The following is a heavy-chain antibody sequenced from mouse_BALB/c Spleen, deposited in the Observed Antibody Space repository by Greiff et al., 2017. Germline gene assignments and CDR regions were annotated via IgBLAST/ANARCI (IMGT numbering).Heavy chain of an antibody. Sequence: QVQLKESGAELAKPGASVKMSCKASGYTFTSYWMHWVKQRPGQGLEWIGYINPSTGYTEYNQKFKDKATLTADKSSSTAYMQLSSLTSEDSAVYYCASTMITTAYWGQGTLVTVSA. CDR2: INPSTGYT. CDR3: ASTMITTAY. J-gene: IGHJ3*01. D-gene: IGHD2-4*01. V-gene: IGHV1-7*01. CDR1: GYTFTSYW.